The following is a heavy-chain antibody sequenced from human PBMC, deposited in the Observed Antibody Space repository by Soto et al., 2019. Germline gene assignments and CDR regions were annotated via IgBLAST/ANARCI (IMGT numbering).Heavy chain of an antibody. CDR3: ARVRYWFDP. V-gene: IGHV4-34*01. D-gene: IGHD3-3*01. J-gene: IGHJ5*02. CDR1: GGSFSGYY. Sequence: QVQLQQWGAGLLKPSETLSLTCAVYGGSFSGYYWNWIRQPPGKGLEWIGEIDHSGYTNYNPSLRSRVTISVDTSKSQFSLRLTSVTAADTVGYYCARVRYWFDPWGQGTRVTVSS. CDR2: IDHSGYT.